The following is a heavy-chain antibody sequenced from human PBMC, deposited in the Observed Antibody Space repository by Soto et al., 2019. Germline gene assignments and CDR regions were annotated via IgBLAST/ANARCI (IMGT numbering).Heavy chain of an antibody. CDR3: ARSPGGYSGYDYTPSFDY. J-gene: IGHJ4*02. D-gene: IGHD5-12*01. CDR1: GFSLSTSGVG. Sequence: QITLKESGPTLVKPTQTLTLTCTFSGFSLSTSGVGVGWIRQPPGKALEWLALIYWDDDKRYSPSLKTRLTITKDTSKNQVVLTITTMDPVDTATYYCARSPGGYSGYDYTPSFDYWGQGTLVTVSS. V-gene: IGHV2-5*02. CDR2: IYWDDDK.